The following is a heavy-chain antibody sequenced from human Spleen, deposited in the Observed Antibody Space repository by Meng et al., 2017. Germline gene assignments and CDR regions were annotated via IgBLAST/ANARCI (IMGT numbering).Heavy chain of an antibody. CDR1: GWSFSGYY. V-gene: IGHV4-34*01. Sequence: QVQLQQWGAGLLKPSETPSLTCAVYGWSFSGYYWSWIRQPPGKGLEWIGEINHSGSTNYNPSLKSRVTISVDTSKNQFSLKLSSVTAADTAVYYCAVVVTEEVSIVEHWGQGTLVTVSS. D-gene: IGHD3-22*01. CDR2: INHSGST. CDR3: AVVVTEEVSIVEH. J-gene: IGHJ1*01.